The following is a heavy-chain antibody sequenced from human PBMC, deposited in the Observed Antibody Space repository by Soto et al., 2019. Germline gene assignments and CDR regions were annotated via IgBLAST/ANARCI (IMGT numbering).Heavy chain of an antibody. V-gene: IGHV2-5*02. CDR1: GFSLSTSGVG. CDR2: IYWDDDK. Sequence: QITLKECGPTLVKPTQTLTLTCTFSGFSLSTSGVGVGWIRQPPGKALEWLALIYWDDDKRYSHSLKSRLTITNDTSKNQVVLTMTNMDPVDTATYYCAHSSLKRVAAIGWFDPWCQGTLVTVSS. D-gene: IGHD2-15*01. CDR3: AHSSLKRVAAIGWFDP. J-gene: IGHJ5*02.